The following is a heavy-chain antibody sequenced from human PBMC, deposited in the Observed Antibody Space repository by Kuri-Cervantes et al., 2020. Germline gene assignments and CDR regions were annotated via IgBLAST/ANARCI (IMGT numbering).Heavy chain of an antibody. Sequence: SETLSLTCAVYGGSFSGYYWSWIRQPPGKGLEWIGEINHSGSTNYNPSLKSRVTISVDTSKNQFSLKLSSVTAADTAVYYCARVGDSGDYYWGQGTLVTVSS. J-gene: IGHJ4*02. CDR1: GGSFSGYY. D-gene: IGHD6-13*01. CDR3: ARVGDSGDYY. V-gene: IGHV4-34*01. CDR2: INHSGST.